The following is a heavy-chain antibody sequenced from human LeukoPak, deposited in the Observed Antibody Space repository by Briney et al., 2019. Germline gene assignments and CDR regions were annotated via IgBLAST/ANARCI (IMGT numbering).Heavy chain of an antibody. V-gene: IGHV3-64D*06. CDR2: ISSNGGST. Sequence: GGSLRLSCSASGFTFSSYAMHWVRQAPGKGLEYVSAISSNGGSTYYADSVKGRFTISRDNSKNTLYLQMSSLRAEDTAVYYCVKRSSRGVSYYYGMDVWGKGTTVTVSS. J-gene: IGHJ6*04. CDR1: GFTFSSYA. D-gene: IGHD3-10*01. CDR3: VKRSSRGVSYYYGMDV.